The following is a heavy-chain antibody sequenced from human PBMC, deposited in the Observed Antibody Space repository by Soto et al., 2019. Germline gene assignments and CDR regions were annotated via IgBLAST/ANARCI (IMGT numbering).Heavy chain of an antibody. V-gene: IGHV3-21*01. CDR2: ISSSSSYI. CDR3: ARGLSSVRVFDN. J-gene: IGHJ5*02. CDR1: GFTFSSYS. D-gene: IGHD6-6*01. Sequence: EVQLVESGGGLVKPGGSLRLSCAASGFTFSSYSMNWVRQAPGKGLEWVSSISSSSSYIYYADSVKGRFTISRENAKNSLYLQMNSLRAEDKAVDYCARGLSSVRVFDNGGQGTLVTVSS.